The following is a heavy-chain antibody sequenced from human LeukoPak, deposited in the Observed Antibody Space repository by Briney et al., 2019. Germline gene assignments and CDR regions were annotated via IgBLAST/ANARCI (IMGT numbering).Heavy chain of an antibody. Sequence: GGSLRLSCAASGFTFSSYWMSWVRQAPGKGLEWVTVISYDGSNKYYADSVKGRFTISRDNSKNTLYLQMNSLRAEDTAVYYCARVAYSSSWNRYFDYWGQGTLVTVSS. D-gene: IGHD6-13*01. CDR1: GFTFSSYW. CDR2: ISYDGSNK. V-gene: IGHV3-30-3*01. CDR3: ARVAYSSSWNRYFDY. J-gene: IGHJ4*02.